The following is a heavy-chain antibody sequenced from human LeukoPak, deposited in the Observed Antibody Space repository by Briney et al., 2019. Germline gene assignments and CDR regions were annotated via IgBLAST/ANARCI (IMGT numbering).Heavy chain of an antibody. Sequence: SETPSLTCTVSGGSISNYYWNWIRQPPGKGLEWIGYIYNSENTNYNPSLKSRVTISVDTSKDQFSLKLSSVTAADTAVCYCARGYGGNSRYFHYWGQGTLVTVSS. CDR3: ARGYGGNSRYFHY. D-gene: IGHD4-23*01. V-gene: IGHV4-59*01. CDR1: GGSISNYY. J-gene: IGHJ4*02. CDR2: IYNSENT.